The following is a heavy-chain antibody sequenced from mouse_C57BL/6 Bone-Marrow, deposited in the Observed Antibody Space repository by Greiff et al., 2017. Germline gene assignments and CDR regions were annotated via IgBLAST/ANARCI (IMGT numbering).Heavy chain of an antibody. V-gene: IGHV5-17*01. Sequence: EVMLVESGGGLVKPGGSLKLSCAASGFTFSDYGMHWVRQAPEKGLEWVAYISSGSSTIYYADTVKGRFTISRDNATNTLFLQMTSLRSEDTAMYYCANLCYGYDDGRFYAMDYWGQGTSVTVSS. CDR1: GFTFSDYG. J-gene: IGHJ4*01. CDR2: ISSGSSTI. D-gene: IGHD2-2*01. CDR3: ANLCYGYDDGRFYAMDY.